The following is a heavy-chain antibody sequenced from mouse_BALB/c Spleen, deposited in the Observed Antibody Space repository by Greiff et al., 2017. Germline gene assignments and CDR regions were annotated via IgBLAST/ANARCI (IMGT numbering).Heavy chain of an antibody. Sequence: QVQLQQSGPGLVQPSQSLSITCTVSGFSLTSYGVHWVRQSPGKGLEWLGVIWSGGSTDYNAAFISRLSISKDNSKSQVFFKMDSLQANDTAIYYCASPDYRYDGFAYWGQGTLVTVSA. D-gene: IGHD2-14*01. CDR1: GFSLTSYG. CDR2: IWSGGST. V-gene: IGHV2-2*02. CDR3: ASPDYRYDGFAY. J-gene: IGHJ3*01.